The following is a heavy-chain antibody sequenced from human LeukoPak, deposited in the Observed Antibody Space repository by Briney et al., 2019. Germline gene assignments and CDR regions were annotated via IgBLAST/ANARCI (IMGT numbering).Heavy chain of an antibody. CDR3: ARGPYSSSWSAWFDP. V-gene: IGHV3-48*03. CDR2: ISSSGTNI. CDR1: GFTFSSHE. Sequence: GGSLRLSCAASGFTFSSHEMNWVRQAPGKGLEWVSYISSSGTNIYYADTVKGRFTISRDNAKNSLYLQMNSLRAEDTAFYYCARGPYSSSWSAWFDPWGQGTLVTVSS. D-gene: IGHD6-13*01. J-gene: IGHJ5*02.